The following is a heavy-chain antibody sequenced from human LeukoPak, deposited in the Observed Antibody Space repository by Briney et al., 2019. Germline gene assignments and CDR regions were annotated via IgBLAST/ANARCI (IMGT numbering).Heavy chain of an antibody. J-gene: IGHJ5*02. CDR2: INTNTGNP. CDR1: GYTFTSYY. V-gene: IGHV7-4-1*02. D-gene: IGHD6-13*01. Sequence: ASVKVSCKASGYTFTSYYMHWVRQAPGQGLEWMGWINTNTGNPTYAQGFTGRFVFSLDTSVSTAYLQISSLKAEDTAVYYCARAGQQLVLGWFDPWGQGTLVTVSS. CDR3: ARAGQQLVLGWFDP.